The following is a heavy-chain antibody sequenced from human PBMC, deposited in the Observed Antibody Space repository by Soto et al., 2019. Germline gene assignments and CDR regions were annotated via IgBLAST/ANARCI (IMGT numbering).Heavy chain of an antibody. CDR1: GGSISSSSYY. CDR3: ARAMITFGGVILSMDV. V-gene: IGHV4-39*01. Sequence: SETLSLSCTVAGGSISSSSYYWGWIRQPPGKGLEWIGSIYYSGSTYYNPSLKSRVTISVDTSKNQFSLKLSSVTAADTAVYYCARAMITFGGVILSMDVWGQGTTVTVSS. D-gene: IGHD3-16*01. J-gene: IGHJ6*02. CDR2: IYYSGST.